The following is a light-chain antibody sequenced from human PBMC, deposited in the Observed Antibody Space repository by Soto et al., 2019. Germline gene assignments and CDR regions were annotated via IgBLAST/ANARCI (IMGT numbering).Light chain of an antibody. J-gene: IGKJ1*01. CDR2: DAS. CDR3: QHYNDYSTWT. Sequence: DIQMTQSPSTLSASVGDRVTITCRANESISIWLAWYQQKPGKAPKVLIWDASSLQRGVPPRFSGSGSGTEFTLTISSLQPDDSATYYCQHYNDYSTWTFAQGTKVDIK. CDR1: ESISIW. V-gene: IGKV1-5*01.